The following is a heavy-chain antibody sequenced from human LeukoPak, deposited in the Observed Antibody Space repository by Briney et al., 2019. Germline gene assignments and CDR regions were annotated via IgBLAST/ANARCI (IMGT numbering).Heavy chain of an antibody. Sequence: PSETLSLTCVVSGASVRTNNWWKWVRQAPGEGLEWIGEVYHSGLTNYSPSLKSRVSMSIDKSKNIFSLNLPSVTAADTAVYYCARGYCTGGNCYSFGYWGQGTLVIVSS. J-gene: IGHJ4*02. D-gene: IGHD2-8*02. CDR2: VYHSGLT. CDR1: GASVRTNNW. CDR3: ARGYCTGGNCYSFGY. V-gene: IGHV4/OR15-8*02.